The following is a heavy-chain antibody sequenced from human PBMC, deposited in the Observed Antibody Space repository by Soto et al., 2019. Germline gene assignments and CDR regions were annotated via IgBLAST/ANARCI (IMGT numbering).Heavy chain of an antibody. CDR3: AKDPQYWRWLRWFDP. Sequence: EVQLLESGGGLVQPGGSLRLSCAASGFTFSSYAMSWVRQAPGKGLEWVSAISGSGGSTYYADSVKGRFTISRDNSKNTLYPQMNSLRAEDTAVYYCAKDPQYWRWLRWFDPWGQGTLVTVSS. CDR1: GFTFSSYA. J-gene: IGHJ5*02. V-gene: IGHV3-23*01. CDR2: ISGSGGST. D-gene: IGHD2-8*02.